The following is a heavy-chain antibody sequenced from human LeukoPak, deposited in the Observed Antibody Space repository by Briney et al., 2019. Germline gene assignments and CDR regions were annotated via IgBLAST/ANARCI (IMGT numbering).Heavy chain of an antibody. CDR3: ARVLGNYGMDV. D-gene: IGHD7-27*01. CDR2: IHTGNGNI. V-gene: IGHV1-3*04. CDR1: GYTFTSYA. J-gene: IGHJ6*02. Sequence: RASVKVSCKASGYTFTSYAMHWVRQAPGQRLEWMGWIHTGNGNIKYSQKSQGRVIITRDTSASTAYMELSSLRSEDTAVYYCARVLGNYGMDVWGQGTTVTVSS.